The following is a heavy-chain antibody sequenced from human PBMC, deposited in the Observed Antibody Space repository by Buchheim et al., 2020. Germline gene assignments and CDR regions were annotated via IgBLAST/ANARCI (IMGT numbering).Heavy chain of an antibody. Sequence: QLQLQESGPGLVKPSETLSLTCFVSGDSIGSSSYYWGWVRQSPGKGLEWIAIAYYTGTTFYNPSLTSRVPISIETSKSQFSLKMNSVTAADTAVYYCASGTILWFRTIDFWGQGAL. CDR3: ASGTILWFRTIDF. D-gene: IGHD3-10*01. CDR1: GDSIGSSSYY. J-gene: IGHJ4*02. V-gene: IGHV4-39*01. CDR2: AYYTGTT.